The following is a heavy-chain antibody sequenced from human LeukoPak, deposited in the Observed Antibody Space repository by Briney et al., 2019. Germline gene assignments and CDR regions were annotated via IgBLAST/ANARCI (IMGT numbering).Heavy chain of an antibody. CDR1: GYTFTSYD. V-gene: IGHV1-8*01. J-gene: IGHJ4*02. CDR2: MNPNSGNT. Sequence: ASVTVSCTASGYTFTSYDINWVRQATGQGLEWMGWMNPNSGNTGYAQKFQGRVTMTRNTSISTAYMELSSLRSEDTAVYYCARGSDYYGSGYKPFDYWGQGTLVTVSS. CDR3: ARGSDYYGSGYKPFDY. D-gene: IGHD3-10*01.